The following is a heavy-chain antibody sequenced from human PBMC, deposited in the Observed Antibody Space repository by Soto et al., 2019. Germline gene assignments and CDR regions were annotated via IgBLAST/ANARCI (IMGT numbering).Heavy chain of an antibody. CDR1: GYTFTSYD. CDR3: ARVLYYYYYMDV. V-gene: IGHV1-8*01. CDR2: MNPNSGNT. J-gene: IGHJ6*03. Sequence: ASVKVSCKASGYTFTSYDINWVRQATGQGLEWMGWMNPNSGNTGYAQKFQGRVTMTRNTSISTAYMELSSLRSEDTAVYYCARVLYYYYYMDVWGKGTTVTVSS.